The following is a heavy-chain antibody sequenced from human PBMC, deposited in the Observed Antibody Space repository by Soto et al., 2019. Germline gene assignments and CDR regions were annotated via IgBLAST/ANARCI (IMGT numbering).Heavy chain of an antibody. CDR2: IWYDGSSK. Sequence: QVQLVESGGGVVQPGRSLRLSCAASGFTFSRYGMHWVRQAPGKGLEWVGVIWYDGSSKYYADSVKGRFTISRDNSKNTLYLQMNSLRAEDTAVYYCARDPCSGGSCYIDYWGQGTLVTVSS. J-gene: IGHJ4*02. CDR1: GFTFSRYG. D-gene: IGHD2-15*01. CDR3: ARDPCSGGSCYIDY. V-gene: IGHV3-33*01.